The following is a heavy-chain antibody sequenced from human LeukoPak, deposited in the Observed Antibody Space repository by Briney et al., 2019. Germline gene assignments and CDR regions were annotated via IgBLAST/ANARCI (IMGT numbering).Heavy chain of an antibody. CDR2: INPNSGGT. CDR1: GYTFTGYY. J-gene: IGHJ3*02. CDR3: ARGMIVLTGYGNYAYDAFDI. D-gene: IGHD3-9*01. Sequence: GASVKVSCKASGYTFTGYYMHWVRQAPGQGLEWMGWINPNSGGTNYAQKFQGRVTMTRDTSISTAYMELSRLRSDDTAVYYCARGMIVLTGYGNYAYDAFDIWGQGTMVTVSS. V-gene: IGHV1-2*02.